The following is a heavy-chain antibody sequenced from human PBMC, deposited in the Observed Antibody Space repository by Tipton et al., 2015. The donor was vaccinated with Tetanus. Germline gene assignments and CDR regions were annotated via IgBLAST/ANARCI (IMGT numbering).Heavy chain of an antibody. J-gene: IGHJ4*02. CDR2: INPGNGNV. CDR3: ARDYYGSGSYYSMDH. CDR1: GYTFTHYG. V-gene: IGHV1-3*01. Sequence: QSGAEVKKPGASVKVSCKASGYTFTHYGMHWVRQAPGQRLEWMGWINPGNGNVKYSQKFQGRVTITRDASASTAYMELSSLRSEDTAVFYCARDYYGSGSYYSMDHWGQGTLVTVSS. D-gene: IGHD3-10*01.